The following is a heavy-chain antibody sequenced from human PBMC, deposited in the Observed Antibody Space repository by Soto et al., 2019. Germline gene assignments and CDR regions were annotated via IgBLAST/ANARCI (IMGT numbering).Heavy chain of an antibody. CDR3: AKVGGYYFWSPFDY. V-gene: IGHV3-9*01. J-gene: IGHJ4*02. CDR1: GFTFDDYA. D-gene: IGHD3-3*01. CDR2: ISWNSGSI. Sequence: HPGGSLRLSCAASGFTFDDYAMHWVRQAPGKGLEWVSGISWNSGSIGYADSVKGRFTISRDNAKNTLYLQMNSLRAEDTALYYCAKVGGYYFWSPFDYWGQGTLVTVSS.